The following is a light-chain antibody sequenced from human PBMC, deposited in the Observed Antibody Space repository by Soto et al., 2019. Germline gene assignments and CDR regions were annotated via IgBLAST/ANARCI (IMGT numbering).Light chain of an antibody. CDR2: DNT. J-gene: IGLJ1*01. V-gene: IGLV1-40*01. Sequence: QSVLTQPPSVSGAPGQRITISCTGSSSNIGAGYDVHWYQQLPGTAPKLLNYDNTNRPSGVPDRFSGSKSGTSASLAITGFQAGDEADYYCQSYDSSLSGSYVFGTGTKATVL. CDR3: QSYDSSLSGSYV. CDR1: SSNIGAGYD.